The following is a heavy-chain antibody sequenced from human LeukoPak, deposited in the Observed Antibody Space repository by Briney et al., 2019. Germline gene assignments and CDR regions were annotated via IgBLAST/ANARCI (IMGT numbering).Heavy chain of an antibody. D-gene: IGHD3-16*01. CDR1: GFTFSKHN. J-gene: IGHJ4*02. V-gene: IGHV3-7*05. CDR3: ARDVTAFDY. CDR2: IKEDGTEK. Sequence: PGRSLRLSCAASGFTFSKHNMHWVRQAPGKGLEWVANIKEDGTEKYYVDFVKGRFTIPRDNAKNSLYLQMNSLRAEDTAVYYCARDVTAFDYWGQGTLVTVSS.